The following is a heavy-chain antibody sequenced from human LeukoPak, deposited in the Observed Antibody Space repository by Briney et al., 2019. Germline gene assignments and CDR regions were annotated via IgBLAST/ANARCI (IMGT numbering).Heavy chain of an antibody. CDR1: GNSISSGD. CDR2: FSGSGGST. CDR3: AKDGGWLEYYFSY. J-gene: IGHJ4*02. V-gene: IGHV3-23*01. Sequence: ETLSPTCTVSGNSISSGDNYWSWVRQAPGKGLEWVSGFSGSGGSTFYADSVKGRFTISRDNSKNTVYLQMNSLRAEDTAVYYCAKDGGWLEYYFSYWGQGTLVTVSS. D-gene: IGHD3-3*01.